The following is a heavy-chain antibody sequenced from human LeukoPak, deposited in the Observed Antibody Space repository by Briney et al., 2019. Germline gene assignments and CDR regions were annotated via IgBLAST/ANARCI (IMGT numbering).Heavy chain of an antibody. J-gene: IGHJ4*02. Sequence: SVKVSCKASGGTFSSYAISWVRQAPGQGLEWMGGIIPIFGTANYAQKFQGRVTITADKSTSTAYMELSSLRSEDTAVYYCARGNVWGSYRYTPQGYWGQGTLVTVSS. V-gene: IGHV1-69*06. CDR3: ARGNVWGSYRYTPQGY. CDR2: IIPIFGTA. D-gene: IGHD3-16*02. CDR1: GGTFSSYA.